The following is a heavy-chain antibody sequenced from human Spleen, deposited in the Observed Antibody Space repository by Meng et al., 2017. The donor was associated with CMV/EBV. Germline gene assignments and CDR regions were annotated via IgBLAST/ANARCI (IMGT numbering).Heavy chain of an antibody. V-gene: IGHV3-74*01. J-gene: IGHJ4*02. CDR1: GFTFSSHW. Sequence: LSLTCAASGFTFSSHWMTWVRQAPGKGLVWVSRINSDGSSTSYADSVKGRFTISRDNAKNTLYLQMNSLRAEDTAVYYCAREASSSLYFDYWGQGTLVNVSS. CDR3: AREASSSLYFDY. CDR2: INSDGSST. D-gene: IGHD6-13*01.